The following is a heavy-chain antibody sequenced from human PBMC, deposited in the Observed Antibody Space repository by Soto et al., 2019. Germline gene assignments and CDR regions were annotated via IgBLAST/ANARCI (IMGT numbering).Heavy chain of an antibody. CDR2: ISGSGGSA. J-gene: IGHJ5*02. V-gene: IGHV3-23*01. CDR3: AKDTYYEVIVPVAIGFDP. Sequence: GGSLRLSCAASGFTFSNYAMTWVRQGPGKGLEWVSAISGSGGSAYYADSVKGRFTISRDNSKNTLYLQMNSLRADDSGVYYCAKDTYYEVIVPVAIGFDPWGPGTLVTVSS. CDR1: GFTFSNYA. D-gene: IGHD2-2*01.